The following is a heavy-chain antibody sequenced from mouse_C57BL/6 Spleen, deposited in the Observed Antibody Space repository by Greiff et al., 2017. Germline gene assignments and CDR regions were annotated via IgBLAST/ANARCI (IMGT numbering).Heavy chain of an antibody. CDR2: ISYDGSN. Sequence: ESGPGLVKPSQSLSLTCSVTGYSITSGYYWNWIRQFPGNKLEWMGYISYDGSNNYNPSLKNRISITRDTSKNQFFLKLNSVTTEDTATYYCARLPLGFAYWGQGTLVTVSA. J-gene: IGHJ3*01. CDR3: ARLPLGFAY. CDR1: GYSITSGYY. V-gene: IGHV3-6*01. D-gene: IGHD2-12*01.